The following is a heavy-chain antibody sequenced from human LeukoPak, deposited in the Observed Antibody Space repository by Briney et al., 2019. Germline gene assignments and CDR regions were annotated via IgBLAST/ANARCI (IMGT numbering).Heavy chain of an antibody. D-gene: IGHD1-14*01. CDR3: AKYNRGAASDY. CDR2: ISSNGGST. Sequence: GGSLRLSCAASGFTFSSYAMHWVRQAPGKGLEYVSAISSNGGSTYYANSVKGRFTISRDNSKNTLYLQMNSLRAEDTAVYYCAKYNRGAASDYWGQGTLVTVSS. CDR1: GFTFSSYA. J-gene: IGHJ4*02. V-gene: IGHV3-64*01.